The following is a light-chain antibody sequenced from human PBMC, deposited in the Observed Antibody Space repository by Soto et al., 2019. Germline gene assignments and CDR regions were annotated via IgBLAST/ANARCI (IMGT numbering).Light chain of an antibody. Sequence: ETVLTQSPGTLSLSPGERATLSCRASQSVTLNYLAWYQLKPGQAPRLLIYGATNRATGIPDTFRGSGSGTDFTLTISKLEPEDFAVYYCQQYGSSPRTFGQGTKLELK. J-gene: IGKJ2*02. CDR1: QSVTLNY. CDR3: QQYGSSPRT. CDR2: GAT. V-gene: IGKV3-20*01.